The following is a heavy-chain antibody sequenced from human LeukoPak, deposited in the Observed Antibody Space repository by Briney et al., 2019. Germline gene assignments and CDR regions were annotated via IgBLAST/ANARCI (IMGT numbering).Heavy chain of an antibody. Sequence: SETLSLTCTVSGGSISSYYWSWIRQPPGKWLEWIGGIYYSGSTNYNPSLKSRVTISVDTSKNQFSLKLSSVTAADTAVYYCARVGGIAAAGTRAYNWFDPWGQGTLVTVSS. J-gene: IGHJ5*02. V-gene: IGHV4-59*01. CDR1: GGSISSYY. CDR3: ARVGGIAAAGTRAYNWFDP. CDR2: IYYSGST. D-gene: IGHD6-13*01.